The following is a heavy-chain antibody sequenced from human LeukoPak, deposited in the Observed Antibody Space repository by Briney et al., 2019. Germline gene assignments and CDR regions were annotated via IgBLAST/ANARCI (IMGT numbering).Heavy chain of an antibody. CDR1: GGSISSSSYY. J-gene: IGHJ4*02. CDR2: IYYSGST. CDR3: ARVGPHTGQYFDY. V-gene: IGHV4-39*07. D-gene: IGHD1-14*01. Sequence: SETLSLTCTVSGGSISSSSYYWGWIRQPPGKGLEWIGSIYYSGSTYYNPSLKSRVTVSVDTSKNQFSLKLSSVTAADTAVYYCARVGPHTGQYFDYWGQGTLVTVSS.